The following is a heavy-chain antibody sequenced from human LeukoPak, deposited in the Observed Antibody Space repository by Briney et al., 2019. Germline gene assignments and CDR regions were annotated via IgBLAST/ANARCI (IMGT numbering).Heavy chain of an antibody. J-gene: IGHJ5*02. CDR2: IYYSGST. D-gene: IGHD1-26*01. CDR1: GGSISSSSYY. V-gene: IGHV4-39*07. Sequence: PSETLSLTCTVSGGSISSSSYYWGWIRRPPGKGLEWIGSIYYSGSTYYNPSLKSRVTISVDTSKNQFSLKLSSVTAADTAVYYCAREHSGSYYSDGWFDPWGQGTLVTVSS. CDR3: AREHSGSYYSDGWFDP.